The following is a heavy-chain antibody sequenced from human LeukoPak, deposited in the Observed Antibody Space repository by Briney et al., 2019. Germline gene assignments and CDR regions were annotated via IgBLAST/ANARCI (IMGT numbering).Heavy chain of an antibody. CDR2: INHSGST. CDR1: GGSFSGYY. V-gene: IGHV4-34*01. J-gene: IGHJ3*02. CDR3: ARGYYYDSSGYYYDAFDI. D-gene: IGHD3-22*01. Sequence: SETLSLTCAVYGGSFSGYYWSWIRQPPGKGLEWIGEINHSGSTNYNPSLKSRVTISVDTSKNQFPLKLSSVTAADTAVYYCARGYYYDSSGYYYDAFDIWGQGTMVTVSS.